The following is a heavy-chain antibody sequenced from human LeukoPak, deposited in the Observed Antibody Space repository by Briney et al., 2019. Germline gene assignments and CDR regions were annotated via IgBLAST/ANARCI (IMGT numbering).Heavy chain of an antibody. V-gene: IGHV3-30*04. CDR2: ISYDGSNK. CDR3: ARAPNIAAAGAYYFDY. Sequence: PGRSLRLSCAASGFTFSSYAMHWVRQAPGKGLEWVAAISYDGSNKYYADSVKGRFTISRDNSKNTLYLQMNSLRAEDTAVYYCARAPNIAAAGAYYFDYWGQGALVTVSS. J-gene: IGHJ4*02. D-gene: IGHD6-13*01. CDR1: GFTFSSYA.